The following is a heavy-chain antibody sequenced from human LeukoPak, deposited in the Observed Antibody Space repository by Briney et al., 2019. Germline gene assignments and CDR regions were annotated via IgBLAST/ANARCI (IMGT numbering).Heavy chain of an antibody. CDR2: IFLSGST. V-gene: IGHV4-61*02. D-gene: IGHD3-22*01. Sequence: SETLSLTCSVSGGSISSGSYYWSWIRQPAGKGLEWIGRIFLSGSTNYNPSLKSRVTMSIATSKNQFSLSLRSVTAADTAVYYCARENYYDTSDWGQGTLVTVSS. J-gene: IGHJ4*02. CDR3: ARENYYDTSD. CDR1: GGSISSGSYY.